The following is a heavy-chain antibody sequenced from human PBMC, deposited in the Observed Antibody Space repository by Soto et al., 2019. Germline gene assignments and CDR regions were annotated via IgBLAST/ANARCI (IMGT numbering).Heavy chain of an antibody. CDR3: ARSTWQNDCDS. J-gene: IGHJ4*02. V-gene: IGHV3-74*01. Sequence: EVQLVESGGGLVQPGGSLRLSCAASGFTFSDYWMHWVRQTPGKGLMWISRIHNDGRSTDNADSVKGRFTISRDNARNTLYLQMNSLRAEDTAVYYCARSTWQNDCDSWGQGTLVTVSS. CDR2: IHNDGRST. CDR1: GFTFSDYW.